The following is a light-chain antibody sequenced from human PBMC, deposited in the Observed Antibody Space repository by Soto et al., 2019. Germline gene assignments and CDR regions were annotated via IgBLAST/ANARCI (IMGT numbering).Light chain of an antibody. Sequence: QSVLTQPASVSGSPGQSITISCTGTSSDVGGYNYVSWYQQHPGKAPKLMIYDVSNRPSGVSNRFSGSKSGNTASLTISVLQAEDEADYYCSSYTSSSTLFDVLGTGTKVTVL. V-gene: IGLV2-14*01. CDR3: SSYTSSSTLFDV. CDR2: DVS. J-gene: IGLJ1*01. CDR1: SSDVGGYNY.